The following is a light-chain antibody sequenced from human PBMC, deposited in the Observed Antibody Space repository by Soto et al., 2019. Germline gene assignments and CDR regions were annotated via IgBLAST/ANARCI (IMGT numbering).Light chain of an antibody. CDR1: QTVSASY. CDR3: QQYGSSGT. J-gene: IGKJ1*01. Sequence: EIVLTQSPGTLSLSPGEKATLSCRASQTVSASYLAWYQQKPGQAPRLLIYGATNRIIGIPDRFSGSGSGTDFTLTISRLEPEDCAVYYCQQYGSSGTFGQGTKV. CDR2: GAT. V-gene: IGKV3-20*01.